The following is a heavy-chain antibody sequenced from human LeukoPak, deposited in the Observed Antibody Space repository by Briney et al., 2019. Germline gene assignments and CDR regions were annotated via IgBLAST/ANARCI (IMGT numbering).Heavy chain of an antibody. CDR2: IIPILGIA. J-gene: IGHJ6*02. Sequence: GASVKVSCKASGGTFSRYTISWVRQAPGQGLEWMGRIIPILGIANYAQKFQGRVTITADKSTSTAYMELSSLRSEDTAVYYCASNKRNWNYVVYGMDVWGQGTTVTVSS. CDR3: ASNKRNWNYVVYGMDV. D-gene: IGHD1-7*01. CDR1: GGTFSRYT. V-gene: IGHV1-69*02.